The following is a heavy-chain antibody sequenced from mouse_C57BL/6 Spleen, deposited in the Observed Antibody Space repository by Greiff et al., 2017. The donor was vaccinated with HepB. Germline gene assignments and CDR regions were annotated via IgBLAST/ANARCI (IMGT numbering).Heavy chain of an antibody. CDR2: INPNNGGT. CDR3: ARLYYDYGEY. J-gene: IGHJ2*01. Sequence: EVQLQQSGPELVKPGASVKISCKASGYTFTDYYMNWVKQSHGKSLEWIGDINPNNGGTSYNQKFKGKATLTVDKSSSTAYMELRSLTSEDSAVYYCARLYYDYGEYWGQGTTLTVSS. CDR1: GYTFTDYY. V-gene: IGHV1-26*01. D-gene: IGHD2-4*01.